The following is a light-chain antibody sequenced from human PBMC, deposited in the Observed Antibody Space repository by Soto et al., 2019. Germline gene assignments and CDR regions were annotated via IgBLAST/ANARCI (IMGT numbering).Light chain of an antibody. J-gene: IGKJ1*01. V-gene: IGKV1-5*03. CDR2: KAS. CDR1: QTISSW. Sequence: DIQITQSPSTLSGSVGDRVTITCRASQTISSWLAWYQQKPVKAPKLLIYKASTLKSGVPSRFSGSGSGTEITLTISSLQPDDFATYYCQHYNSYSEAFGQGTKVDIK. CDR3: QHYNSYSEA.